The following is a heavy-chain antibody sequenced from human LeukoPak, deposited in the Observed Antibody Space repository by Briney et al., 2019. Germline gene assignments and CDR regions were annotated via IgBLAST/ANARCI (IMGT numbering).Heavy chain of an antibody. J-gene: IGHJ4*02. D-gene: IGHD6-19*01. CDR3: TSIAVAGKPLFGY. V-gene: IGHV1-69*02. Sequence: SVKVSCKASGGTFSSYTISWVRQAPGQGLEWMGRIIPILGIANYAQKFQGRVTITADKSTSTAYMELSSLRSEDTAVYYCTSIAVAGKPLFGYWGQGTLVTVSS. CDR1: GGTFSSYT. CDR2: IIPILGIA.